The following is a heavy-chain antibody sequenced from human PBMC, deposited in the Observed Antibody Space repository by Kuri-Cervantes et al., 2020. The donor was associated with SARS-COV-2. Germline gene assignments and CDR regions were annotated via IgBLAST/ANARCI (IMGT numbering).Heavy chain of an antibody. CDR2: ISGSGGST. CDR3: AKQSPAQWELLNPYYYYMDV. J-gene: IGHJ6*03. CDR1: GFTFSSYA. V-gene: IGHV3-23*01. Sequence: GESLKISCAASGFTFSSYAMSWVRQAPGKGLEWVSAISGSGGSTYYADSVKGRFTISRDNSKNTLYLQMNSLRAEDTAVYYCAKQSPAQWELLNPYYYYMDVWGKGTTVTVSS. D-gene: IGHD1-26*01.